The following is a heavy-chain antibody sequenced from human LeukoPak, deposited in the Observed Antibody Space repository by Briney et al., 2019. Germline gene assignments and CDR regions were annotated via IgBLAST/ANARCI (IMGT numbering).Heavy chain of an antibody. D-gene: IGHD2-15*01. V-gene: IGHV4-59*01. J-gene: IGHJ4*02. Sequence: PSETLSLTCTVSGGSMYDYYWSWIRQPPVKGPEWIGHIHYNGRTNYNPSLESPATISIDMSKNQFSLNLSSVTAADTAVYYCARVRLSGVIDYWGQGTLVTVSS. CDR1: GGSMYDYY. CDR3: ARVRLSGVIDY. CDR2: IHYNGRT.